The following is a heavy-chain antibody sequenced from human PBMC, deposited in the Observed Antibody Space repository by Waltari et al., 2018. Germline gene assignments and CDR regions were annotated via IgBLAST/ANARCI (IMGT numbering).Heavy chain of an antibody. CDR1: GGSISSSSYY. Sequence: QLQLQESGPGLVKPSETLSLTCTVSGGSISSSSYYWGWIRQPPGKGLAWIGSIYYSGSTYYNPSLKSRVTISVDTSKNQFSLKLSSVTAADTAVYYCARVKQQLSNGAEYFQHWGQGTLVTVSS. CDR2: IYYSGST. V-gene: IGHV4-39*07. D-gene: IGHD6-13*01. CDR3: ARVKQQLSNGAEYFQH. J-gene: IGHJ1*01.